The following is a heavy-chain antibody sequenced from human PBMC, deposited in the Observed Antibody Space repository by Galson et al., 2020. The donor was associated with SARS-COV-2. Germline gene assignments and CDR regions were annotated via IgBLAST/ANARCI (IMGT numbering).Heavy chain of an antibody. CDR3: ARRSDQFDSSAYYY. CDR1: GYTFIRYE. J-gene: IGHJ4*02. D-gene: IGHD3-22*01. V-gene: IGHV1-8*01. Sequence: ASVKVSCKASGYTFIRYEINGGREGKGQGSEGRGWMKQNSGNTGFAQKFQGRVTMTRNTAIGTAYMEISSLESEDTAIYYCARRSDQFDSSAYYYWGQGTPVTVSS. CDR2: MKQNSGNT.